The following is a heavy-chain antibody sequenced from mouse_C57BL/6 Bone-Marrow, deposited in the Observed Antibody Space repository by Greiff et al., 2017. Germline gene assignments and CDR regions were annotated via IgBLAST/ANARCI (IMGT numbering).Heavy chain of an antibody. V-gene: IGHV1-59*01. CDR1: GYTFTSYW. CDR2: IDPSDSYT. D-gene: IGHD2-3*01. CDR3: AREIDDGYFDYAMDY. J-gene: IGHJ4*01. Sequence: QVQLQQPGAELVRPGTSVKLSCKASGYTFTSYWMHWVKQRPGQGLEWIGVIDPSDSYTNYNQKFKGKATLTVDTSSSTAYLQLSSLTSEDSAVYYWAREIDDGYFDYAMDYWGQGTSVTVSS.